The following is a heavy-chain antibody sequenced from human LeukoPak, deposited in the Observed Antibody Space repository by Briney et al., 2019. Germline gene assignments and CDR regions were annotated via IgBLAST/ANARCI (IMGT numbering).Heavy chain of an antibody. D-gene: IGHD2-2*01. CDR3: ARLQYCSGTSCYWFDP. J-gene: IGHJ5*02. CDR1: GGSISSGDYS. Sequence: SETLSLTCAVSGGSISSGDYSWSWIRQPPGKGLEWIGYIYHTGSTYYNPSLKSRVTISVDTSKNQFSLRLSSVTAADTAVYYCARLQYCSGTSCYWFDPWGQGTLVTVSS. V-gene: IGHV4-30-2*01. CDR2: IYHTGST.